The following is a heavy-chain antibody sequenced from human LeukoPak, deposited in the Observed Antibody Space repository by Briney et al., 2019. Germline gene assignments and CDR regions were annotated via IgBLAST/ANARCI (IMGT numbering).Heavy chain of an antibody. V-gene: IGHV3-30*04. D-gene: IGHD1-1*01. CDR2: ILYDGSNK. CDR3: ARAWNPFRPNYYYYYGMDV. Sequence: PGGSLRLSCAASGFTFSSYAMHWVRQAPGKGLEWVAVILYDGSNKYYADSVKGRFTISRDNSKNTLYLQINSLRTEDTAVYYCARAWNPFRPNYYYYYGMDVWGQGTTVTVSS. J-gene: IGHJ6*02. CDR1: GFTFSSYA.